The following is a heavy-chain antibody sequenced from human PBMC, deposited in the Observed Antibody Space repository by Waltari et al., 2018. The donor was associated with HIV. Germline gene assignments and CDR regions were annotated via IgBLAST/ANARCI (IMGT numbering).Heavy chain of an antibody. V-gene: IGHV4-59*01. D-gene: IGHD2-21*02. CDR3: ARDHCGGDCYPRIYFDY. Sequence: QVQLQESGPGLVKPSETLSLTCTVSGGSISSYYWSWIRQPPGKGLEWIGYIYYSGSTNDNPSLKSRVTISVDTSKNQFSLKLSSVTAADTAVYYCARDHCGGDCYPRIYFDYWGQGTLVTVSS. J-gene: IGHJ4*02. CDR2: IYYSGST. CDR1: GGSISSYY.